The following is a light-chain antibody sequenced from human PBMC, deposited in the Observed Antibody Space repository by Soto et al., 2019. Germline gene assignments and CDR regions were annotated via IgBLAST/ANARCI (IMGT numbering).Light chain of an antibody. CDR1: QGVGIF. Sequence: DIQLTQSPSTLSVSLGERVTITCRASQGVGIFLAWYQHKPGQAPRLLIYAASTRATGVPTRFSGSGACTTDSLTISSRQPEDYVAYYCQQRNNWPPVTFGGGTKVDIK. CDR2: AAS. V-gene: IGKV3-11*01. CDR3: QQRNNWPPVT. J-gene: IGKJ4*01.